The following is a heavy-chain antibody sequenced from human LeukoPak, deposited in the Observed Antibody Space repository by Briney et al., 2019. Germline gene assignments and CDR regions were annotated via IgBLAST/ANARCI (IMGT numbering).Heavy chain of an antibody. D-gene: IGHD3-10*01. CDR2: SHVSGNT. J-gene: IGHJ3*01. CDR1: GDSIDSYY. CDR3: ARHGRHPRDGDSHDYAFEL. Sequence: SETLSLACSVSGDSIDSYYWSWIRQPPGKGLDWIGFSHVSGNTRYSPSLRGRATVSVDTSKNQVSLKLASVTAADSAVYFCARHGRHPRDGDSHDYAFELWGQGTLVTVSS. V-gene: IGHV4-59*08.